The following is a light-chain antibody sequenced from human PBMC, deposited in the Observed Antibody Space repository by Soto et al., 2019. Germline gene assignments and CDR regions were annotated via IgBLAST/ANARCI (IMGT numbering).Light chain of an antibody. CDR2: EVS. J-gene: IGLJ2*01. CDR3: ISYTTSSTVV. Sequence: QSVLTQPASVSGSPGQSITISCTGTSRDVGGYKYVSWYQHYPGKAPKLMIYEVSNRPSGVSNRFSGSKSGNTASLTISGLQAEDEADYYCISYTTSSTVVFGGGTKLTVL. V-gene: IGLV2-14*01. CDR1: SRDVGGYKY.